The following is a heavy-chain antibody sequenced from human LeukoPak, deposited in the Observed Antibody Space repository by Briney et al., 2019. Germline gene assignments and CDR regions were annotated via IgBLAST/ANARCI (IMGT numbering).Heavy chain of an antibody. CDR3: ASGRARTHDY. J-gene: IGHJ4*02. V-gene: IGHV1-46*01. CDR2: INPSGGST. Sequence: ASVKVSCKASGGTFSSYAISWVRQAPGQGLEWMGIINPSGGSTSYAQKFQGRVTMTRDTSTSTVYMELSSLRSEDTAVYYCASGRARTHDYWGQGTLVTVSS. D-gene: IGHD1-26*01. CDR1: GGTFSSYA.